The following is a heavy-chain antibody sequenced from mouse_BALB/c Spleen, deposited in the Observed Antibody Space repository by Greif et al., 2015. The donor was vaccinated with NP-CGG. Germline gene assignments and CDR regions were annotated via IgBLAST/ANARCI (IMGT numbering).Heavy chain of an antibody. CDR2: IDPSNSET. Sequence: QVQLQQSGPELVRPGASVKMSSKASGYTFTSYWMHWVKQRPGQGLEWIGMIDPSNSETRLNQKFKDKATLNVDKSSNTAYMQLSGLTSEDSAVYYCARTAARATRELDYWGQGTTLTVSS. V-gene: IGHV1S127*01. J-gene: IGHJ2*01. CDR3: ARTAARATRELDY. D-gene: IGHD3-1*01. CDR1: GYTFTSYW.